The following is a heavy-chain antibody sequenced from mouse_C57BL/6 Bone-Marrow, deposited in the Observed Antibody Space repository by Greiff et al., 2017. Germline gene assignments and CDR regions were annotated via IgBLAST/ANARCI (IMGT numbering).Heavy chain of an antibody. V-gene: IGHV1-82*01. D-gene: IGHD2-3*01. Sequence: VQLQQSGPELVKPGASVKISCKASGYAFSSSWMNWVKQRPGKGLEWIGRIYPGDGDTNYNGKFKGKATLTADKSSSTAYMQLSSLTSEDSAVYFCARSYDGSLAYWGQGTLVTVSA. CDR3: ARSYDGSLAY. J-gene: IGHJ3*01. CDR2: IYPGDGDT. CDR1: GYAFSSSW.